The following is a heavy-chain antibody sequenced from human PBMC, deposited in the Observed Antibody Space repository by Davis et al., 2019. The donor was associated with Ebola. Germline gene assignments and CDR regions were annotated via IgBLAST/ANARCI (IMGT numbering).Heavy chain of an antibody. Sequence: MPSETLSLTCTVSGGSISSYYWSWIRQPPGKGLEWIGYIYYSGSTNYNPSLKSRVTISVDTSKNQFSLKLSSVTAADTAVYYCAREGYCSGGNCYPGRIDYWGQGTLVAVSS. CDR3: AREGYCSGGNCYPGRIDY. V-gene: IGHV4-59*01. J-gene: IGHJ4*02. CDR2: IYYSGST. D-gene: IGHD2-15*01. CDR1: GGSISSYY.